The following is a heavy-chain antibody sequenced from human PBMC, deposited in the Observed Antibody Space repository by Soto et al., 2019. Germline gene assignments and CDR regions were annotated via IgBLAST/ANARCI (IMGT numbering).Heavy chain of an antibody. D-gene: IGHD3-16*02. CDR2: ISAYNGNT. CDR3: ASVGAFGYYDYVWGNYRYACFDY. CDR1: GYTFTSYG. J-gene: IGHJ4*02. Sequence: QVQLVQSGAEVKKPGASVKVSCKASGYTFTSYGISWVRQAPGQGLEWMGWISAYNGNTKYAQKLQGKITMTTDTSTSTAYMELSSLRSDDTALYYCASVGAFGYYDYVWGNYRYACFDYWGQGTLVTISS. V-gene: IGHV1-18*01.